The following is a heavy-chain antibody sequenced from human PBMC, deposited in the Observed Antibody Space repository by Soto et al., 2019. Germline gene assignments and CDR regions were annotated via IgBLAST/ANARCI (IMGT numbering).Heavy chain of an antibody. J-gene: IGHJ4*02. CDR1: GFTFSTYV. D-gene: IGHD2-15*01. Sequence: GGSLRLSCVASGFTFSTYVMSWVRQAPGKGLEWVSNISGGGGSTYYTDSVKGRFTISRDNSKNTLYLQMNSLKAEDTAVYYCAKDLNVGPQNYWGQGTLVTVSS. CDR2: ISGGGGST. CDR3: AKDLNVGPQNY. V-gene: IGHV3-23*01.